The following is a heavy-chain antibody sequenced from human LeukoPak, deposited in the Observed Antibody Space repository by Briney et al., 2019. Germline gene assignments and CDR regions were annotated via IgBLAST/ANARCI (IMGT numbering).Heavy chain of an antibody. V-gene: IGHV4-4*07. J-gene: IGHJ4*02. Sequence: SGTLSLTCTVSGGSISSYHWRWIRQPAGKGLEWIRRFHIIGSTNYNPSLKSRVTMSIDTSKNQSSLKLSSVTAADTAVYYCARDGLYSYGYSYFDYWGQGTLVTVFS. CDR1: GGSISSYH. CDR3: ARDGLYSYGYSYFDY. D-gene: IGHD5-18*01. CDR2: FHIIGST.